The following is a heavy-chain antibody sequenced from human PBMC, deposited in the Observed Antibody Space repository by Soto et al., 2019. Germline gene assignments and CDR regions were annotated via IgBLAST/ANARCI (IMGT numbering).Heavy chain of an antibody. Sequence: SETLSLTCTVSGGSISSYYWSWIRQPAGKGLEWIGRIYTSGITNYNPSLKSRVTMSVDTSKNQFSLKLSSVTAADTAVYYCARDSYLGRSSIAAPEYYYYGMDVWGQGTKVTV. D-gene: IGHD6-13*01. V-gene: IGHV4-4*07. J-gene: IGHJ6*02. CDR3: ARDSYLGRSSIAAPEYYYYGMDV. CDR1: GGSISSYY. CDR2: IYTSGIT.